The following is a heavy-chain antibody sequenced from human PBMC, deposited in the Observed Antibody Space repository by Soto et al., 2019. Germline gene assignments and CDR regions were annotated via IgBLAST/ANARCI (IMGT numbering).Heavy chain of an antibody. Sequence: QVQLQQCGAGLLKPSETLSLTCAVYGGSFSGYYWIWIRQPPGKGLEWIGEINLTGSTSYTPSLKSRLTISVDTSKNYLSLKVTSATAADAAMYYCARGRDGGAAIWGQGTLVTVSS. CDR2: INLTGST. CDR1: GGSFSGYY. D-gene: IGHD4-17*01. J-gene: IGHJ4*02. V-gene: IGHV4-34*01. CDR3: ARGRDGGAAI.